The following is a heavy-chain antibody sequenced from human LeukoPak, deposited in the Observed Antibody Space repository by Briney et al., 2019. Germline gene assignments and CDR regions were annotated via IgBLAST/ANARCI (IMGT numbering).Heavy chain of an antibody. V-gene: IGHV3-13*01. CDR2: IGTAGDT. D-gene: IGHD6-19*01. Sequence: PGGSLRLSCAASGFTFSNYDMHWVRQAAGKGLEWVSGIGTAGDTYYSGSVKGRFTISRDISKNTLYLQMNSLRAEDTAVYYCAKDEGSGWYYFDYWGQGSLVTVSS. J-gene: IGHJ4*02. CDR3: AKDEGSGWYYFDY. CDR1: GFTFSNYD.